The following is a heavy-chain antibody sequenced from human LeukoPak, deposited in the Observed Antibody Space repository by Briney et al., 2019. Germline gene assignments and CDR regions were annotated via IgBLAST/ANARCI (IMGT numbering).Heavy chain of an antibody. D-gene: IGHD6-6*01. CDR3: ALEDIAARALDY. CDR1: GGTFSSSA. J-gene: IGHJ4*02. Sequence: SVKVSCKASGGTFSSSAISWVRQAPGQGLEWMGRIIPILGIANHAQKFQGRVTITADKSTSTAYMELSSLRSEDTAVYYCALEDIAARALDYWGQGTLVTVSS. V-gene: IGHV1-69*04. CDR2: IIPILGIA.